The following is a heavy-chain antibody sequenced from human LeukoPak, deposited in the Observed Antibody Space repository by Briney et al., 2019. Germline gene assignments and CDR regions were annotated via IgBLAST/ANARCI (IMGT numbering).Heavy chain of an antibody. D-gene: IGHD3-16*01. CDR2: ISSNNADI. CDR3: ARGWGLDS. Sequence: ASVKVSCKASGYTFTDYYMHWVRQAPGQGLEWMGWISSNNADIKYAEQLQGRVTLTTDTSTGTAYMELRSLRSDDTAVYYCARGWGLDSWGQGTLVTVSS. V-gene: IGHV1-18*04. J-gene: IGHJ4*02. CDR1: GYTFTDYY.